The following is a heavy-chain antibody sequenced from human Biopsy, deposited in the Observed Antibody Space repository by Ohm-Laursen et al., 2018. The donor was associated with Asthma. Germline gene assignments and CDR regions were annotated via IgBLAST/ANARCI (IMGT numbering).Heavy chain of an antibody. Sequence: RSLRLSCAASGFSFGSFGMHWVRQVPGKGPEWVALISFDGRYEYYADSVKGRFTISRDNPMKRLYLQMNSLRAEDTAVYYCARDLGSGYSNSSCYRGRWFDPGGQGTLVTVSS. J-gene: IGHJ5*02. CDR1: GFSFGSFG. CDR3: ARDLGSGYSNSSCYRGRWFDP. CDR2: ISFDGRYE. V-gene: IGHV3-30*03. D-gene: IGHD2/OR15-2a*01.